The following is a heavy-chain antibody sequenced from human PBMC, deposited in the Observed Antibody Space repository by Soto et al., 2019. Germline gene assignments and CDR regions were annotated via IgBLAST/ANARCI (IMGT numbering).Heavy chain of an antibody. J-gene: IGHJ6*04. D-gene: IGHD5-12*01. CDR3: AREGVAPYYYYGMDV. Sequence: QVQLVQSGAEVKKPGASLQVSCKASGYTFTRSGISWVRQAPGQGLEWMGWISTYNGDTNYAQTFQGRVNMTTDTSTSTVYMELRSLRSDDTAVYYCAREGVAPYYYYGMDVWGKGTPVTVSS. V-gene: IGHV1-18*01. CDR2: ISTYNGDT. CDR1: GYTFTRSG.